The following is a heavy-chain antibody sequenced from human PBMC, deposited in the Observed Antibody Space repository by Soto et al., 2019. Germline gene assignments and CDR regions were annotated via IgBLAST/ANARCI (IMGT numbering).Heavy chain of an antibody. D-gene: IGHD3-10*01. CDR3: ARGPGGFAEFSLHX. Sequence: PSDTLSLTFTVSGGSIRDYYWSWIRQPAGKGLEWIGRISSGGRTNYNPSLKSRVTMSVDTSKKQFSLKLTSVAAADTAVYYCARGPGGFAEFSLHXWGQATLVTVSX. CDR2: ISSGGRT. CDR1: GGSIRDYY. J-gene: IGHJ4*02. V-gene: IGHV4-4*07.